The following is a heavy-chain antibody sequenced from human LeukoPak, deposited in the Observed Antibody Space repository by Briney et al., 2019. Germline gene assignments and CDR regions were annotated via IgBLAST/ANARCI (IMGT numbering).Heavy chain of an antibody. CDR3: ARGLAAAGTLVFPSDLDY. Sequence: ASVKVSCKASGYTFTVYYMHWVRQAPGQGLEWMGWINPNSGGTNYAQKFQGWVTMTRDTSISTAYMELSRLRSDDTAVYYCARGLAAAGTLVFPSDLDYWGQGTLVTVSS. CDR2: INPNSGGT. J-gene: IGHJ4*02. CDR1: GYTFTVYY. D-gene: IGHD6-13*01. V-gene: IGHV1-2*04.